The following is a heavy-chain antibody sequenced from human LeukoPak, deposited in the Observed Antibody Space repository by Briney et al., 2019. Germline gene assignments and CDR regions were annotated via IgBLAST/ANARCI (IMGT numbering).Heavy chain of an antibody. Sequence: GGSLRLSCAASGFTFSSYGMHWVRQAPGKGLEWVAVIWYDGSNKYYADSVKGRFTISRDNAKNSLYLQMNSLRDEDTAVYYCARSRRQWLVRGWFDPWGQGTLVTVSS. CDR2: IWYDGSNK. D-gene: IGHD6-19*01. V-gene: IGHV3-33*01. J-gene: IGHJ5*02. CDR3: ARSRRQWLVRGWFDP. CDR1: GFTFSSYG.